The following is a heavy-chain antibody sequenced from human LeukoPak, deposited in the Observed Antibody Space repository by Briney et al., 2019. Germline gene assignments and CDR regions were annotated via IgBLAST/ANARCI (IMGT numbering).Heavy chain of an antibody. CDR2: INHSGST. CDR1: GGSFSGYY. J-gene: IGHJ4*02. Sequence: SETLSLTCAVYGGSFSGYYWSWIRQPPGKGLEWIGEINHSGSTNYNPSLKSRVTISVDTSKNQFSLKLSSVTAADTAVYYCARHSREMATINSFDYWGQGTLVTVSS. V-gene: IGHV4-34*01. CDR3: ARHSREMATINSFDY. D-gene: IGHD5-24*01.